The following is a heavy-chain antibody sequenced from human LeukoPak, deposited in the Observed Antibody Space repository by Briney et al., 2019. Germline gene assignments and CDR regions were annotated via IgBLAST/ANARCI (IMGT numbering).Heavy chain of an antibody. CDR2: ISYSGST. Sequence: SETLSLTCTVSGGSISSYYWSWVRQPPGKGLEWIGYISYSGSTKYNPSLKSRVTISVDMSKNQFSLKLSSVTAADTAVYYCARGRKGEPRDFDYWGQGTLVTVSS. J-gene: IGHJ4*02. D-gene: IGHD3-16*01. CDR3: ARGRKGEPRDFDY. V-gene: IGHV4-59*01. CDR1: GGSISSYY.